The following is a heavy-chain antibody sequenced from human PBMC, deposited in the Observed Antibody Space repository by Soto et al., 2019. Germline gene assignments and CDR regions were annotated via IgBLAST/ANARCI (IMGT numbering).Heavy chain of an antibody. D-gene: IGHD1-26*01. CDR3: ARDGGSGSPHCFFDY. CDR1: GFTFSGYG. Sequence: QVQLVESGGGVVQPGRSLRLSCAASGFTFSGYGMFWVRQAPGKGLEWVAGIWHDGTNKFYADSVKGRFTISRDNSKNTLYLQMNSLRAEDTAVYYCARDGGSGSPHCFFDYWGQGTLVTVSS. CDR2: IWHDGTNK. V-gene: IGHV3-33*01. J-gene: IGHJ4*02.